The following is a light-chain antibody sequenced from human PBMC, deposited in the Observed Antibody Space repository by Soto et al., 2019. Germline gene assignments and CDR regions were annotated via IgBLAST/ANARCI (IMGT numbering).Light chain of an antibody. J-gene: IGKJ1*01. CDR3: QQYGSSPRT. CDR1: QTVTSSY. V-gene: IGKV3-20*01. Sequence: EIVLTQSPGTLSSSPGERSTLSCRASQTVTSSYLAWYQQKPGQAPRLLIYGASSRATGIPDRFSGSGSGTDFTLTISRLEPEDFAVNYCQQYGSSPRTFGQGTKVEIK. CDR2: GAS.